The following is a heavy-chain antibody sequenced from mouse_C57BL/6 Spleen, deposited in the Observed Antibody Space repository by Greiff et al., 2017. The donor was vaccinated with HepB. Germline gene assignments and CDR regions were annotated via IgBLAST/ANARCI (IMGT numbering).Heavy chain of an antibody. CDR1: GYTFTSYW. D-gene: IGHD1-1*01. V-gene: IGHV1-72*01. Sequence: VQLQQSGAELVKPGASVKLSCKASGYTFTSYWRHWVKRRPGRALEWIGRIDPNSGGTRYNEKFKSKATLTVDKPSSTAYMQLSSLTSEDSAVYYCAATVVAGDYFDYWGQGTTLTVSS. CDR3: AATVVAGDYFDY. CDR2: IDPNSGGT. J-gene: IGHJ2*01.